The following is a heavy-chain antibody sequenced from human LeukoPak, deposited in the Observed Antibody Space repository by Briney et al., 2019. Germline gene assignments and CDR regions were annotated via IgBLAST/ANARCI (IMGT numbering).Heavy chain of an antibody. D-gene: IGHD2-2*01. V-gene: IGHV4-59*01. CDR3: ARGDCSSTSCYFHGMDV. CDR2: TYYSGST. Sequence: SETLSLTCTVSGGSISSYYWSWIRQPPGKGLEWIGYTYYSGSTNYNPSLKSRVTISVDTSKNQFSLKLSSVTAADTAVYYCARGDCSSTSCYFHGMDVWGQGTTVTVSS. J-gene: IGHJ6*02. CDR1: GGSISSYY.